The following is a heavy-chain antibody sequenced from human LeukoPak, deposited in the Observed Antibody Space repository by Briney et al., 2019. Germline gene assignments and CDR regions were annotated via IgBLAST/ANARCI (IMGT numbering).Heavy chain of an antibody. J-gene: IGHJ4*02. Sequence: GGSLRLSCAASGFTFSSYTMTWVRQAPGKGLEWVSSITGDCNYIFYADSVKGRFTISRDNAQNSLFLELNSLRGEDTAVYYCARERNFYYFDYWGQGALVTVSS. CDR3: ARERNFYYFDY. CDR2: ITGDCNYI. V-gene: IGHV3-21*01. CDR1: GFTFSSYT. D-gene: IGHD3-3*01.